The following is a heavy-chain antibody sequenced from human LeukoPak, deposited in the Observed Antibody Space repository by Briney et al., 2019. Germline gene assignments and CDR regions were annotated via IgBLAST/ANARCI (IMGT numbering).Heavy chain of an antibody. J-gene: IGHJ5*02. CDR3: ARDRGDGDYWLGFDP. CDR1: GFTFSNAW. CDR2: ISSSGSTI. D-gene: IGHD4-17*01. V-gene: IGHV3-11*01. Sequence: GGSLRLSCAASGFTFSNAWMSWVRQAPGKGLEWVSYISSSGSTIYYADSVKGRFTISRDNAKNSLYLQMNSLRAEDTAVYYWARDRGDGDYWLGFDPWGQGTLVTVSS.